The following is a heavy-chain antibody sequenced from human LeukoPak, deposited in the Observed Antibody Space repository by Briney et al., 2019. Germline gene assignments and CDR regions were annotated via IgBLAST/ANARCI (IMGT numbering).Heavy chain of an antibody. V-gene: IGHV3-30-3*01. CDR3: ATIGDRRSGELYRIDY. CDR1: GFTFSNYA. Sequence: PGRSLRLSCAASGFTFSNYAMHRVRQAPGQGLEWVALVSYDGSNKYYADSVKGRFTISRDNSKNTLYLQMNSLRAEDAAVYYCATIGDRRSGELYRIDYWGQGTLVTVSS. J-gene: IGHJ4*02. CDR2: VSYDGSNK. D-gene: IGHD1-26*01.